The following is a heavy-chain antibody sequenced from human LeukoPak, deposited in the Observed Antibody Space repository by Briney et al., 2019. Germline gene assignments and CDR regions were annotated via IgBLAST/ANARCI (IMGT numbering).Heavy chain of an antibody. V-gene: IGHV1-69*04. CDR2: IIPILGIA. Sequence: SVTVSCKASGGTFSSYAISWVRQAPGQGLEWMGRIIPILGIANYAQKFQGRVTITADKSTSTAYMDLSSLRSEDTAVYYCASSLGYSSSWYLGDFDYWGQGTLVTVSS. CDR1: GGTFSSYA. D-gene: IGHD6-13*01. J-gene: IGHJ4*02. CDR3: ASSLGYSSSWYLGDFDY.